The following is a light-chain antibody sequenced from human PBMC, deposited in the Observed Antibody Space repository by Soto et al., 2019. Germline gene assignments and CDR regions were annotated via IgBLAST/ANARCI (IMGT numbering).Light chain of an antibody. CDR3: AAWDDSLNGPV. Sequence: QSVLTQPPSVSEAPRQRVTISCSGSYSNIGNNAVNWYQQVPGKAPKLLIYYDDLVPSGVSDRFSGSKSGTSASLAISGLQSEDGADYYCAAWDDSLNGPVFGGGTKLTVL. CDR2: YDD. CDR1: YSNIGNNA. V-gene: IGLV1-36*01. J-gene: IGLJ3*02.